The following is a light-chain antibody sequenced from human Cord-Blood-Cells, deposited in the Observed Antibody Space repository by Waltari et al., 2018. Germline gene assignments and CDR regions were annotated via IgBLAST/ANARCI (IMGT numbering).Light chain of an antibody. J-gene: IGLJ1*01. V-gene: IGLV2-14*03. CDR2: DVS. CDR3: SSYTSSSTYV. Sequence: QSALTQPDSVSGSPGQSITISCTGTSSDVGGYNYVSWYQKHPGKAPKLMIYDVSNRPSGVSNRFSGSKSGNTASLTISGLQAEDEADYYCSSYTSSSTYVFGTGTKVTVL. CDR1: SSDVGGYNY.